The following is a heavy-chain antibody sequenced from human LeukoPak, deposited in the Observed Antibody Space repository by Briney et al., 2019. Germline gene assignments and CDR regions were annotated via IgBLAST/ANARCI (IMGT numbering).Heavy chain of an antibody. CDR1: GFTFSSYS. Sequence: GGSLRLSCAASGFTFSSYSMNWVRQAPGKGLEWVSYISSSGSTIYYADSVKGRFTISRDNAKNSLYLQMNSLRAEDTAVYYCARGGTMIVVVIFDAFDIWGQGTMVTVSS. V-gene: IGHV3-48*04. CDR2: ISSSGSTI. J-gene: IGHJ3*02. CDR3: ARGGTMIVVVIFDAFDI. D-gene: IGHD3-22*01.